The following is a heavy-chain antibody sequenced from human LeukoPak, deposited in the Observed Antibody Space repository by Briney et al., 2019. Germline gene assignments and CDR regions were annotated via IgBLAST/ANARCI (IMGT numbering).Heavy chain of an antibody. CDR1: GGSISSNSFY. J-gene: IGHJ4*02. CDR3: ARTSSAWD. Sequence: SETLSLTCSVSGGSISSNSFYWGWIRQPPGKGLEWIGSINYSGSTYYHPSLKSRAIVLVETSKNQFSLKLSSVTAADTAVYFCARTSSAWDWGQGILVTVSS. CDR2: INYSGST. D-gene: IGHD6-19*01. V-gene: IGHV4-39*01.